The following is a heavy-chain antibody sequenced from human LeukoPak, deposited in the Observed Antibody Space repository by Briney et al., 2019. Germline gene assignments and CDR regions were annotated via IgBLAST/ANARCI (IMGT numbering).Heavy chain of an antibody. V-gene: IGHV4-39*01. CDR1: GGSISDSTYC. J-gene: IGHJ4*02. D-gene: IGHD2-2*01. CDR3: ARGITSWYYFDY. CDR2: IYYSGST. Sequence: PSETLSLTCTVSGGSISDSTYCWGWIRQPPGKGLEWIASIYYSGSTYYNPSLESRVTMSVDTSKNQFSLKLSSVTAADTAVYYCARGITSWYYFDYWGQGSLVTVSS.